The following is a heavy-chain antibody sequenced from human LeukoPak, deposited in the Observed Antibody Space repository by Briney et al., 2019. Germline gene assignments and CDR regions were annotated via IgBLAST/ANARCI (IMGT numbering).Heavy chain of an antibody. CDR2: IYYSGYT. CDR3: ARVTNSLAFDI. CDR1: GGSISSYY. J-gene: IGHJ3*02. V-gene: IGHV4-59*12. D-gene: IGHD2-8*01. Sequence: SETLSLTCTVSGGSISSYYWSWIRQPPGKGLEWIGYIYYSGYTNYNPSLKSRVTISLDTSKNQFSLRLSSVTAADTAVYYCARVTNSLAFDIWGQGTMVTVSS.